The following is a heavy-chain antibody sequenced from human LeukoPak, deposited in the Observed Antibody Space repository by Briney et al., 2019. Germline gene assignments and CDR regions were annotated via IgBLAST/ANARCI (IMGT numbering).Heavy chain of an antibody. Sequence: PGGSLRLSCAASGFTFSDYYMSWIRQAPGKGLEWVSYISSSGSTIYYADSVKGRFTISRDNAKNPLYLQMNSLRAEDTALYHCARERVNYDYVWGSYQTAAFDIWGQGTMVTVSS. CDR3: ARERVNYDYVWGSYQTAAFDI. CDR2: ISSSGSTI. V-gene: IGHV3-11*01. CDR1: GFTFSDYY. D-gene: IGHD3-16*02. J-gene: IGHJ3*02.